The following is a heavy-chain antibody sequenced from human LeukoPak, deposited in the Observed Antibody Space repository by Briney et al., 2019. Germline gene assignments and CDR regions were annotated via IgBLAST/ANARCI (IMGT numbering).Heavy chain of an antibody. CDR1: GFTFSSYR. Sequence: GGSLRLSCGASGFTFSSYRMCWVRQAPGKGLEWVANIKQDGSEKYYVDSVKGRFTISRDNAKNSLYLQMNSLRVEDTAVYYCARVKELRPFWGQGTMVTVSS. D-gene: IGHD3-16*01. CDR2: IKQDGSEK. J-gene: IGHJ3*01. V-gene: IGHV3-7*01. CDR3: ARVKELRPF.